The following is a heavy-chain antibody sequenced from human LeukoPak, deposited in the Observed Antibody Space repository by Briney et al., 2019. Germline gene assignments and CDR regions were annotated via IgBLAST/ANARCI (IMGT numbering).Heavy chain of an antibody. CDR2: IVVGSGNT. V-gene: IGHV1-58*02. Sequence: ASVKVSCKASGFTFTSSAMQWVRQARGQRLEWIGWIVVGSGNTNYAQKFQERVTITRDMSTSTDYMELSSLRSEDTAVYYCARSPTMVRGRGNRYFDYWGQGTLVTVSS. D-gene: IGHD3-10*01. CDR3: ARSPTMVRGRGNRYFDY. J-gene: IGHJ4*02. CDR1: GFTFTSSA.